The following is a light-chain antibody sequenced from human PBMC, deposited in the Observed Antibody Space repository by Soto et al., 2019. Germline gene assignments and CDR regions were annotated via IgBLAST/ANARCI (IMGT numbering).Light chain of an antibody. CDR3: QQYNNWPPT. CDR2: GFSS. Sequence: EIVMTQSPATLSVSPGERATLSCRASQSVSTNLAWYQQKPGQAPRLLIYGFSSTRATGIPARFSASGSGAEFTLTISSLQSEDFALYYCQQYNNWPPTFGKGTKVEIK. CDR1: QSVSTN. J-gene: IGKJ1*01. V-gene: IGKV3-15*01.